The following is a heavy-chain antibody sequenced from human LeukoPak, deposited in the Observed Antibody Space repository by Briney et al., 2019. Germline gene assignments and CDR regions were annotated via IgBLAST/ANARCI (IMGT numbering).Heavy chain of an antibody. CDR3: ARAFENYYDSSGYYYQWFDP. D-gene: IGHD3-22*01. CDR1: GGTFSSYA. V-gene: IGHV1-69*05. CDR2: IIPIFGTA. J-gene: IGHJ5*02. Sequence: SVKVSCKASGGTFSSYAISWVRQAPGQGLEWMGRIIPIFGTANYAQKFQGRVTITTDESTSTACMELSSLRSEDTAVYYCARAFENYYDSSGYYYQWFDPWGQGTLVTVSS.